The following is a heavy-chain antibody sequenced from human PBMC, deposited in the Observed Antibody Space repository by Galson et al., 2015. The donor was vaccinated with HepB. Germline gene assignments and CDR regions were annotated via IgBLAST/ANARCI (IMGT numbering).Heavy chain of an antibody. J-gene: IGHJ4*02. D-gene: IGHD3-22*01. V-gene: IGHV3-30*03. Sequence: SLRLSCAASGFIFSNYGMHWVRQAPGKGLEWVAVMSNDGTAEYFADSVKGRFTISRDYSKNTLDLQMSSLRLEDTAFYYCARESGTRDSSRYAYDHWGQGTLVTVSS. CDR1: GFIFSNYG. CDR2: MSNDGTAE. CDR3: ARESGTRDSSRYAYDH.